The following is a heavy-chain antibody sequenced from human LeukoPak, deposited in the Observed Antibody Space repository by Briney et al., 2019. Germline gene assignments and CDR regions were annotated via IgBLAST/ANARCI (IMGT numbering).Heavy chain of an antibody. D-gene: IGHD3-16*01. CDR3: TAGALGY. CDR2: IKPDGSDK. Sequence: GGSLRLSCAASGFTFSSYGMHWVRQAPGKGLEWVANIKPDGSDKYYVDSVKGRFTISRDNAKNSLYLQMNSLRAEDTAVYYCTAGALGYWGRGTLINVSS. V-gene: IGHV3-7*01. CDR1: GFTFSSYG. J-gene: IGHJ4*02.